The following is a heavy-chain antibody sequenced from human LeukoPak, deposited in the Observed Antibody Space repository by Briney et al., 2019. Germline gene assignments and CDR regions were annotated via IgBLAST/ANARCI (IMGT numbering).Heavy chain of an antibody. CDR3: ARGEDY. D-gene: IGHD1-26*01. J-gene: IGHJ4*02. V-gene: IGHV4-61*02. CDR1: GGSISSGSYY. Sequence: SETLSLTCTVSGGSISSGSYYWSWIRQPAGKGLEWIGRIYTSGSTNYNPSLKSRVTISVDTSKNQFSLKLSSVTAADTAVYYCARGEDYWGQGTLVTVSS. CDR2: IYTSGST.